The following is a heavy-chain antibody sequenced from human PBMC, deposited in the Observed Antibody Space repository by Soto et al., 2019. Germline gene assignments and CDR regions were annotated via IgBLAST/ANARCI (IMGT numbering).Heavy chain of an antibody. J-gene: IGHJ4*02. Sequence: QVQLVQSGAEVKKPGASVKVSCKASGYTFTDYYMHWVRQAPGQGLEWMGWINPNSGGTNYAQKFQGRVSMTRDTSISTAYMELSGLRSDDAAVYYCARDQGSYDYKIYWGQGTLVTFPS. CDR1: GYTFTDYY. CDR2: INPNSGGT. V-gene: IGHV1-2*02. CDR3: ARDQGSYDYKIY. D-gene: IGHD4-4*01.